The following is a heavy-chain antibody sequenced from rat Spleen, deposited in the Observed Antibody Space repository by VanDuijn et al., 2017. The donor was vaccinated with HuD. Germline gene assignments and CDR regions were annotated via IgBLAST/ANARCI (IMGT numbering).Heavy chain of an antibody. D-gene: IGHD5-1*01. CDR3: ARDRNRGVDY. V-gene: IGHV5-46*01. CDR2: ISTRGGST. CDR1: GFTFSSFP. J-gene: IGHJ2*01. Sequence: EVQLVESGGGLVQPGRSMKLSCAASGFTFSSFPMAWVRQAPTKGLEWVATISTRGGSTYYRDSVRGRFTLSRDNAKSTLYLQMDSLRSEDTATYYCARDRNRGVDYWGQGVMVTVSS.